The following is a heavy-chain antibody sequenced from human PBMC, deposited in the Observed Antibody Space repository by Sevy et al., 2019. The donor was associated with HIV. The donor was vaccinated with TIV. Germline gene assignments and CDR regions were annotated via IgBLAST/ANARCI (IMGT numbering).Heavy chain of an antibody. CDR1: GYTLTELS. Sequence: ASVKVSCKVSGYTLTELSMHWVRQAPGKGLEWMGGFDPEDGETIYAQKFQGRVTMTEDTSTDTAYMELSSLRSEDTAVYYCATSSPNYYGSGSYYSHWGQGTLVTVSS. D-gene: IGHD3-10*01. J-gene: IGHJ4*02. V-gene: IGHV1-24*01. CDR2: FDPEDGET. CDR3: ATSSPNYYGSGSYYSH.